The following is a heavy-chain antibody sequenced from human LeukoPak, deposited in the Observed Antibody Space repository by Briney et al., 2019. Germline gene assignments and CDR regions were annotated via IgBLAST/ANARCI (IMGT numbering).Heavy chain of an antibody. Sequence: TGGSLRLSRAASGFTFSSYAMSWVRQAPGKGLEWVSAISGSGGSTYYADSVKGRFTTSRDNAKKSLYLQMNSLRADDTAFYYCGKDVAPYYYDSSGYPENWGQGTLVTVSS. J-gene: IGHJ4*02. D-gene: IGHD3-22*01. CDR2: ISGSGGST. V-gene: IGHV3-23*01. CDR3: GKDVAPYYYDSSGYPEN. CDR1: GFTFSSYA.